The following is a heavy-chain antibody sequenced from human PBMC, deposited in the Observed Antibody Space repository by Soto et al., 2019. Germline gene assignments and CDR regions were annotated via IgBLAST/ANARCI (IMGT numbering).Heavy chain of an antibody. J-gene: IGHJ5*02. D-gene: IGHD6-6*01. Sequence: PGGFLRLSCAASGFTFISYGMHWVRQAPGKGLEWVAVISYDGSNKYYADSVKGRSTISRDNSKNTLYLQMNSLRAEDTAVYYCAKDNPPQGAARPINWFDPWGQGTLVTVSS. CDR1: GFTFISYG. CDR3: AKDNPPQGAARPINWFDP. CDR2: ISYDGSNK. V-gene: IGHV3-30*18.